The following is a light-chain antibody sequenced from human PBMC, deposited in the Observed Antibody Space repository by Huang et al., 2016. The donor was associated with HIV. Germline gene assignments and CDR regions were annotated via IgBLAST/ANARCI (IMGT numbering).Light chain of an antibody. CDR1: QSVSASN. CDR2: GAS. Sequence: EIILTQSPATLSLSPGERATLSCRASQSVSASNLAWYQQKLGQAPRLLIYGASTRATGIPDRFTASGSGTDFTLTISRREPEDFAVYYCQHYGTLFTFGQGTEIEIK. J-gene: IGKJ2*01. V-gene: IGKV3-20*01. CDR3: QHYGTLFT.